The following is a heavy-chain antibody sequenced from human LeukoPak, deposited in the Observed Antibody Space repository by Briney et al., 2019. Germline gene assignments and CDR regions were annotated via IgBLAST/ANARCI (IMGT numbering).Heavy chain of an antibody. V-gene: IGHV4-34*01. D-gene: IGHD3-22*01. CDR1: GESFSGYY. Sequence: SETLSLTCAVYGESFSGYYWTWIRQPPGKGLEWIGEVNHSGSTNYNPSLKSRVTISVDTSKNQFSLKLSSVTAADTAVYYCARHYGRRRGYYYWGQGTLVTVSS. CDR3: ARHYGRRRGYYY. CDR2: VNHSGST. J-gene: IGHJ4*02.